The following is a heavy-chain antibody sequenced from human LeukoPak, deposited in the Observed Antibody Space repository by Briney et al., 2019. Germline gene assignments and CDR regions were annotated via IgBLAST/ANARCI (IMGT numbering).Heavy chain of an antibody. CDR1: GFSLSDYY. CDR3: AREVERVVVVAATAFDI. CDR2: ISTSGSTI. D-gene: IGHD2-15*01. J-gene: IGHJ3*02. V-gene: IGHV3-11*04. Sequence: GGSLRLSCAASGFSLSDYYMSWIRQAPGKGLEWVSYISTSGSTIYYADSVKGRFTISRDNAKNSLYLQMNSLRAEDTAVYYCAREVERVVVVAATAFDIWGQGTMVTVSS.